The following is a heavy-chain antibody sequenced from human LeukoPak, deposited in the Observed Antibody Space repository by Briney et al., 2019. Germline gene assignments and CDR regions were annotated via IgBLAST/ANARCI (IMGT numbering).Heavy chain of an antibody. CDR3: AKSTTYDFWTGFSFDF. V-gene: IGHV3-23*01. CDR1: GFSFSTYA. Sequence: GGSLRLSCAASGFSFSTYAMSWVRQAPGKGLEWVSTVSDTGGRTYYADSVRGRFTIPRDNSKNTLYLQMNGLRVEDTAVYYCAKSTTYDFWTGFSFDFWGQGALVTVSS. CDR2: VSDTGGRT. D-gene: IGHD3-3*01. J-gene: IGHJ4*02.